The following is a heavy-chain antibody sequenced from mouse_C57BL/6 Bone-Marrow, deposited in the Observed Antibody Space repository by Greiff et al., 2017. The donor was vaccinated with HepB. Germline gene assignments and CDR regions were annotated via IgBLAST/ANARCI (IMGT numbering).Heavy chain of an antibody. J-gene: IGHJ4*01. V-gene: IGHV2-2*01. CDR3: ARKGYGDALFVGDY. CDR1: GFSFTSYG. D-gene: IGHD2-13*01. CDR2: IWSGGST. Sequence: VQLVESGPGLVQPSHSLSITCTVSGFSFTSYGVHWVRQSPGKGLEWLGVIWSGGSTDYNAAFISSLSISKDNSTSQVFFKMNSLPADDTAIYYCARKGYGDALFVGDYWGQGTSVTVSS.